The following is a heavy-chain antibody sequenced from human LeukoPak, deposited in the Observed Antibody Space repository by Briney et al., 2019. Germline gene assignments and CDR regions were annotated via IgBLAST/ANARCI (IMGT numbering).Heavy chain of an antibody. J-gene: IGHJ4*02. V-gene: IGHV4-4*07. D-gene: IGHD5-18*01. CDR3: ARNEYSYDSDY. CDR2: IYTSGST. CDR1: GGSISSYY. Sequence: SETLSLTCTVSGGSISSYYWSWIRQPAGKGLEWIGRIYTSGSTNYNPSLKSRVTISVDRSKNQFSLKLSFVTAADTAVYYCARNEYSYDSDYWGQGTLVTVSS.